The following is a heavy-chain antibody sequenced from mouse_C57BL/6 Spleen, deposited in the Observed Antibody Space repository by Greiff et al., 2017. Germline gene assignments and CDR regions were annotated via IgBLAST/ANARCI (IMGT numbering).Heavy chain of an antibody. V-gene: IGHV1-19*01. CDR1: GYTFTDYY. Sequence: EVQLQQSGPVLVKPGASVKMSCKASGYTFTDYYMNWVKQSHGKSLEWIGVINPYNGGTSYNQKFKGKATLTVYKSSSTAYMELNSLTSEDSAVYYCAKTAQATSGFSYWGQGTLVTVSA. J-gene: IGHJ3*01. CDR3: AKTAQATSGFSY. D-gene: IGHD3-2*02. CDR2: INPYNGGT.